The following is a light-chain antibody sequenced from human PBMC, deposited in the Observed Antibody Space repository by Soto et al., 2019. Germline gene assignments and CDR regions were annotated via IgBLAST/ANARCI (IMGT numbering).Light chain of an antibody. J-gene: IGLJ1*01. Sequence: QSVLTQPASVSGSPGQSITISCTGTSSDVGDYNYASWYQQHPGKAPKLMIYDVSNRPSGVSNRFSGSKSGNTASLTISGLQAEYEAEYYCSSYESIRTLVFGPGTKVTVL. V-gene: IGLV2-14*01. CDR1: SSDVGDYNY. CDR2: DVS. CDR3: SSYESIRTLV.